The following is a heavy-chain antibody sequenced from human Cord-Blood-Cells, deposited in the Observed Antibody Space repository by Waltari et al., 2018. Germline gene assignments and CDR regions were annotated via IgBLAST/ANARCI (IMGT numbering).Heavy chain of an antibody. CDR1: GGSFSGYY. D-gene: IGHD3-22*01. V-gene: IGHV4-34*01. CDR3: ARTPTYYYDSSGYYYDY. J-gene: IGHJ4*02. CDR2: INHSGST. Sequence: QVQLQQWGAGLLKPSETLSLTCVVYGGSFSGYYWSWIRQPPGKGLEWIGEINHSGSTNYNPSLKSRVTISVDTSKNQFSLKLSSVTAADTAVYYCARTPTYYYDSSGYYYDYWGQGTLVTVSS.